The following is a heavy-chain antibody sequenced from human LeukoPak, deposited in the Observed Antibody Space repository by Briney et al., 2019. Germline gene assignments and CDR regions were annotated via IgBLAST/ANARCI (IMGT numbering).Heavy chain of an antibody. V-gene: IGHV3-11*04. J-gene: IGHJ4*02. CDR3: ATSRVFDY. Sequence: GGSLRLSCVASGFTFSDYFMSWIRQAPGKGLEWLSFINSAGNNIYYADSVKGRFTISRDNSKETLYLEMNSLRVEDTAICYCATSRVFDYWGQGTLVAVSS. CDR1: GFTFSDYF. CDR2: INSAGNNI.